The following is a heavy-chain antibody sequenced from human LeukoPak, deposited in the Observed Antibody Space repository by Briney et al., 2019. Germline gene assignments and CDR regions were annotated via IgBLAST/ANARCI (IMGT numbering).Heavy chain of an antibody. Sequence: GGSLRLSCAASGFTFSSYGMHWVRQAPGKGLEWVAFIRYDGSNKYYADSVKGRFTISRDNSKNTLYLQMNSLRAEDTAVYYCAKDLNRYQLLYYFDYWGQGTLVTVSP. CDR2: IRYDGSNK. J-gene: IGHJ4*02. CDR3: AKDLNRYQLLYYFDY. V-gene: IGHV3-30*02. D-gene: IGHD2-2*01. CDR1: GFTFSSYG.